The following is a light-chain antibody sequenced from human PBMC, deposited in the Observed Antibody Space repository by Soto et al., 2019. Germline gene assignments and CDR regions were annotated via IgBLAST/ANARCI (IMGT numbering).Light chain of an antibody. CDR3: QSYDNSLSAYV. J-gene: IGLJ1*01. V-gene: IGLV1-40*01. CDR2: ADT. CDR1: SSNIGAGYV. Sequence: QPVLTQPPSVSGAPEQSVTISCTGSSSNIGAGYVVHWYQQLPGTAPKLLIYADTNRPSGVPDRFSGSRSGTSASLAITGLQADDEADYYCQSYDNSLSAYVFGPGTKVTVL.